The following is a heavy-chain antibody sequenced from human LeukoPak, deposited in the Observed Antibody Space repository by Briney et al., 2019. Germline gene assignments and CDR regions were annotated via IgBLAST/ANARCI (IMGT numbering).Heavy chain of an antibody. CDR3: ARVVVVVVPAAMAWFDP. Sequence: SETLSLTCTVSGGSISSGGYYWSWIRQHPGKGLEWIGYIYYSGSTYYNPSLKSRVTMSVDTSKNQFSLKLSSVTAADTAVYYCARVVVVVVPAAMAWFDPWGQGTLVAVSS. J-gene: IGHJ5*02. V-gene: IGHV4-31*03. CDR1: GGSISSGGYY. CDR2: IYYSGST. D-gene: IGHD2-2*01.